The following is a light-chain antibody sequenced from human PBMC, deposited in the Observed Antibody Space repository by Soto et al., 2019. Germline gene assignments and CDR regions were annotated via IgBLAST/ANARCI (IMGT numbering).Light chain of an antibody. J-gene: IGKJ4*01. Sequence: EIVMAQSPATLSVSPGERATVSCRASQSVSSNLAWYQQKPGQAPRLLIYGASTRATAIPARFSGSGSGTEFTLTISGLQSEDFVVYYCQQYNNWPLTFGGGTKVDIK. CDR2: GAS. V-gene: IGKV3-15*01. CDR3: QQYNNWPLT. CDR1: QSVSSN.